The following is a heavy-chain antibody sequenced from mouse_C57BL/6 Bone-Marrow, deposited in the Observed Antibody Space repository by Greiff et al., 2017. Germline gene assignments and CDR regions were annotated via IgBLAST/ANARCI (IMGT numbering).Heavy chain of an antibody. J-gene: IGHJ3*01. Sequence: VQLQQPGAELVKPGASVKMSCKASGYTFTSYWITWVKQRPGQGLEWIGDIYPGSGSTNYNEKFKSKATLTVDKPSSTAYMQLSSLTSEDSAVYYCARYPWFAYWGQGTLVTVSA. D-gene: IGHD5-1*01. CDR2: IYPGSGST. CDR1: GYTFTSYW. V-gene: IGHV1-55*01. CDR3: ARYPWFAY.